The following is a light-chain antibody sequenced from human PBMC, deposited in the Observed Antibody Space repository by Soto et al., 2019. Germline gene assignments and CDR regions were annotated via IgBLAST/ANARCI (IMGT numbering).Light chain of an antibody. J-gene: IGKJ2*01. CDR1: QTVRDGY. CDR3: QQYGVSWFN. V-gene: IGKV3-20*01. Sequence: DIVLTQSPGTLSLSPGERATLSCRASQTVRDGYLAWYQQKPGQAPRLFIYGASARATGIPDRFSGSGSGTDFTLTISGLEPEDFAVYYCQQYGVSWFNFRQGAKLEIK. CDR2: GAS.